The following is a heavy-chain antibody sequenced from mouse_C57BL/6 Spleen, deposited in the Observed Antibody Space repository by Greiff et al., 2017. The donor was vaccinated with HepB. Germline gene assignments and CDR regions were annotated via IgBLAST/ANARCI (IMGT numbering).Heavy chain of an antibody. J-gene: IGHJ2*01. CDR2: INPYNGGT. CDR3: ARSILTATYFDY. D-gene: IGHD4-1*01. V-gene: IGHV1-19*01. Sequence: RVESGASVKMSCKASGYTFTDYYMNWVKQSHGKSLEWIGVINPYNGGTSYNQKFKGKATLTVDKSSSTAYMELNSLTSEDSAVYYCARSILTATYFDYWGQGTTLTVSS. CDR1: GYTFTDYY.